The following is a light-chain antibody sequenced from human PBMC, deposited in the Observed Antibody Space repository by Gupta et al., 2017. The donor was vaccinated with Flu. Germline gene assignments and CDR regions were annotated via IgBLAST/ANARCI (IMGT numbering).Light chain of an antibody. V-gene: IGKV1-39*01. Sequence: DLQMTRSPSSLSASVGVRVTITCRPSLTSYSYVNWYQQKPGKATELLIYGTSSLLTGVPSRCSGRGSGTVFTSTISKLQSEDVATYYCQHNDWTQLTFGRGTKVEMK. J-gene: IGKJ1*01. CDR1: LTSYSY. CDR3: QHNDWTQLT. CDR2: GTS.